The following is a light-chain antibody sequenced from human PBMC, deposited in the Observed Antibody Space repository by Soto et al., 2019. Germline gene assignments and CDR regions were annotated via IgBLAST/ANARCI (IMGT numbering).Light chain of an antibody. Sequence: IVMTQSPATLSVSPGERATLSCRASQSVGSNLAWYQQKPDRAPRLLIYGASTRATGIPSKFSGSGSGTEFTITISSLQSEDSAVYYCQQYNYLITFGQGTRLEIK. CDR2: GAS. CDR1: QSVGSN. J-gene: IGKJ5*01. V-gene: IGKV3-15*01. CDR3: QQYNYLIT.